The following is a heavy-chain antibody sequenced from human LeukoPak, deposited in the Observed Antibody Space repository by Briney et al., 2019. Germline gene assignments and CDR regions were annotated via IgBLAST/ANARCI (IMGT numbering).Heavy chain of an antibody. Sequence: GGSLRLSCAASGFTFSSYWMSWVRQAPGKGLEWVANIKQDGSEKYYVDSVKGRFTISRDNAKNSLYLQMNSLRAEDTAVYYCALFYYGSGNYGTKTFNIWGQGTMVTVSS. V-gene: IGHV3-7*01. CDR3: ALFYYGSGNYGTKTFNI. CDR2: IKQDGSEK. CDR1: GFTFSSYW. D-gene: IGHD3-10*01. J-gene: IGHJ3*02.